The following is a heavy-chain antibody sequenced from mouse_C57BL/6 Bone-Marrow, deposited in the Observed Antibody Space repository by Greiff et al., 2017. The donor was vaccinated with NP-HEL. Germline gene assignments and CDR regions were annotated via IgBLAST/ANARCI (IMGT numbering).Heavy chain of an antibody. CDR3: AKGRAMDY. V-gene: IGHV2-5*01. CDR1: GFSLTSYG. Sequence: QVQLQQSGPGLVQPSQSLSITCTVSGFSLTSYGVHWVRQSPGKGLEWLGVIWRGGSTDYNAAFMSRLSTTKDNSKSQVFFKMNSLQADDTAIYYCAKGRAMDYWGQGTSVTVSS. J-gene: IGHJ4*01. CDR2: IWRGGST.